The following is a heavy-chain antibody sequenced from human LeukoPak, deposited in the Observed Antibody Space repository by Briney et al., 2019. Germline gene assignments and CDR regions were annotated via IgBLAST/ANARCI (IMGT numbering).Heavy chain of an antibody. CDR1: VDTFTSYL. J-gene: IGHJ4*02. Sequence: SVKVSRKSSVDTFTSYLILWVRQAAGQGVEGMGIINPRTGSTSYSQKFQGRVTMPRDMATSTVCMALSSLMSEEAALYSCARGVHVRVYDSNPHYGPHWGQGTLVTVSS. CDR2: INPRTGST. D-gene: IGHD3-22*01. V-gene: IGHV1-46*01. CDR3: ARGVHVRVYDSNPHYGPH.